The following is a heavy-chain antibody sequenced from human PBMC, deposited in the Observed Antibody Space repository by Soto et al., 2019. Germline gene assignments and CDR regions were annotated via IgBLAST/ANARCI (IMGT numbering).Heavy chain of an antibody. D-gene: IGHD1-1*01. CDR1: GGKIISYC. CDR3: ARRYGYSFDY. V-gene: IGHV4-59*08. CDR2: IYYSGST. J-gene: IGHJ4*02. Sequence: SVTLCVTRTVAGGKIISYCGSWIRKPPGKGLEWIGYIYYSGSTNYNPSLKSRVTISVDTSKNQFSLKLSSVTAADTAVYYCARRYGYSFDYWGQGTLVTVSS.